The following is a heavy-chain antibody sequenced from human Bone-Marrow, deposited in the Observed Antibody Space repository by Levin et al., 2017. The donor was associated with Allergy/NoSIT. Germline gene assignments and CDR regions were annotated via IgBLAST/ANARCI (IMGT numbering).Heavy chain of an antibody. V-gene: IGHV1-8*01. CDR2: MSPHSGNT. CDR1: GYTFSSYD. J-gene: IGHJ4*02. CDR3: ARCSRTSCQGGSDS. Sequence: KAGESLKISCKASGYTFSSYDMSWVRQAPGQGLEWMGWMSPHSGNTDYAQKFLGRVNMTRNTSTSTVYMELSSLTSDDTAVYFCARCSRTSCQGGSDSWGQGTLVTVSS. D-gene: IGHD2-2*01.